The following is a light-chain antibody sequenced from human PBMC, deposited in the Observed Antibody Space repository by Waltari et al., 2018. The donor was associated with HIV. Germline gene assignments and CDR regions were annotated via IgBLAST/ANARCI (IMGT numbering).Light chain of an antibody. CDR3: CSYAGSSTFDVV. CDR2: EGS. CDR1: SSYVGSYNL. V-gene: IGLV2-23*03. Sequence: QSALTQPASVSGSPRQSITISCTGTSSYVGSYNLFSWYQQHPGKAPKLMIYEGSKRPSGVSNRFSGSKSGNTASLTISGLQAEDEADYYCCSYAGSSTFDVVFGGGTKLTVL. J-gene: IGLJ2*01.